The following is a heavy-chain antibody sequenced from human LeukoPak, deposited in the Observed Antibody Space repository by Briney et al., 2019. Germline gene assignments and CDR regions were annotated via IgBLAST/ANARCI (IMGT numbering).Heavy chain of an antibody. CDR2: ISAYYGNT. D-gene: IGHD3-22*01. V-gene: IGHV1-18*01. Sequence: GASVKVSFKASGYTFTSYGISWVRQAPGQGLEWMGWISAYYGNTNYAQKLQGRVTMTTDTSTSTAYMELRSLRSDDTAVYYCARGVSAGGRYYYDSSGYYLGYYMDVWGKGTTVTVSS. CDR1: GYTFTSYG. J-gene: IGHJ6*03. CDR3: ARGVSAGGRYYYDSSGYYLGYYMDV.